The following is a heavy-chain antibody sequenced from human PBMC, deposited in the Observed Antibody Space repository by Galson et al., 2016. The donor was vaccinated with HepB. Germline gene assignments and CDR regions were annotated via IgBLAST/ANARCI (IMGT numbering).Heavy chain of an antibody. J-gene: IGHJ4*02. CDR1: GFTISRYW. CDR3: VRGGGNYAPYDY. CDR2: IAFDGITT. V-gene: IGHV3-74*01. D-gene: IGHD4-11*01. Sequence: SLRLSCAASGFTISRYWMHWVRQTPGKGLVWVSRIAFDGITTTYADSVKGRFIISRDNAKNTLDLQMNSLRAEDTAVYYCVRGGGNYAPYDYWGQGTLVTASS.